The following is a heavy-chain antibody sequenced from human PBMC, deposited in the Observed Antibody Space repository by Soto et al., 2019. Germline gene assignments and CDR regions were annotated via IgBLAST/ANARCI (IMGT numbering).Heavy chain of an antibody. CDR3: AREPLAHSYFDF. V-gene: IGHV4-4*07. J-gene: IGHJ4*02. CDR1: GDSVSSHY. Sequence: TLSLTCTVSGDSVSSHYWSWIRQPAGKGLEWLGRLYNDERTNYNPSLKSRVTMSMDTSKNQFSLKLTSVTAADSAVYFCAREPLAHSYFDFWGQGILVTVSS. CDR2: LYNDERT.